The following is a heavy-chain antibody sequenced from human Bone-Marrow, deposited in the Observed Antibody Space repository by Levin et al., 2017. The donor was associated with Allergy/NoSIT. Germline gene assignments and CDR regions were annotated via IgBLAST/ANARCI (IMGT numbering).Heavy chain of an antibody. J-gene: IGHJ4*02. V-gene: IGHV3-64*01. CDR1: GFRFRSYT. D-gene: IGHD6-19*01. Sequence: GGSLRLSCAASGFRFRSYTMHWVRQAPGKGLQFVSSINNNGDSTYYAKSVKDSFTLSRDNSNNTLFLQMGVLRADAMAVYYCGRRVFRSGWYYDYGGQGTLVTVSS. CDR3: GRRVFRSGWYYDY. CDR2: INNNGDST.